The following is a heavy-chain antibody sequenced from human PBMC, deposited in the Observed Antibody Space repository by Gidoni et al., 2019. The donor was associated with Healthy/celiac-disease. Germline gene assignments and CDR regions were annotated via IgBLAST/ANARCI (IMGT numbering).Heavy chain of an antibody. CDR2: IYFSGST. CDR3: ATLGNLAVAGKFWFDP. J-gene: IGHJ5*02. Sequence: QLQLQESGPGLVKPSQTLSLTCTVSGGSISSSSYYWGWIRQPPGKGLGWIGSIYFSGSTYYNPSLKSRVTISVDTSKNQFSLKLSSVTAADTAVYYCATLGNLAVAGKFWFDPWGQGTLVTVSS. D-gene: IGHD6-19*01. V-gene: IGHV4-39*01. CDR1: GGSISSSSYY.